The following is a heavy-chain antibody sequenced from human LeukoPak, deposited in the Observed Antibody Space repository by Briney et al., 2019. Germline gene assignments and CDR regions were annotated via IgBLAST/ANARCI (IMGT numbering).Heavy chain of an antibody. Sequence: GGSLRLSCAASGFTFSSYSMNWVRQAPGKGLEWVSSISSSSSYIYYADSVKGRFTISRDNAKNSPYLQMNSLRAEDTAVYYCASSPRGYSYGLSDYWGQGTLVTVSS. V-gene: IGHV3-21*01. J-gene: IGHJ4*02. CDR3: ASSPRGYSYGLSDY. D-gene: IGHD5-18*01. CDR2: ISSSSSYI. CDR1: GFTFSSYS.